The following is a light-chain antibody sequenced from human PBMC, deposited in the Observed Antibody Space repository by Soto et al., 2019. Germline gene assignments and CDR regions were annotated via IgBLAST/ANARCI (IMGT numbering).Light chain of an antibody. CDR2: EVS. Sequence: LTQPPSASGSPGQSVTISCTGTSSDVGGYNYVSWYQQHPGKAPKLMIYEVSKRPSGVPDRFSGSKSGNTASLTVSGLQAEDEAEYYCSSYAGSTVFGTGTKVXVL. V-gene: IGLV2-8*01. CDR3: SSYAGSTV. CDR1: SSDVGGYNY. J-gene: IGLJ1*01.